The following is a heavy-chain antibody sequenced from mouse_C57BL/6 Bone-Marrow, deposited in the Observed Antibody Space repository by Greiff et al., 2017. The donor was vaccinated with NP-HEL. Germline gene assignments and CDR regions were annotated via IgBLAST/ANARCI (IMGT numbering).Heavy chain of an antibody. CDR3: ARWRLRRGFAY. CDR2: IHPNSGST. V-gene: IGHV1-64*01. J-gene: IGHJ3*01. D-gene: IGHD2-2*01. Sequence: VQLQQPGAELVKPGASVKLSCKASGYTFTSYWMHWVKQRPGQGLEWIGMIHPNSGSTNYNEKFKSKATLTVDKSSSTAYMQLSSLTSEDSAVYYCARWRLRRGFAYWGQGTLVTVSA. CDR1: GYTFTSYW.